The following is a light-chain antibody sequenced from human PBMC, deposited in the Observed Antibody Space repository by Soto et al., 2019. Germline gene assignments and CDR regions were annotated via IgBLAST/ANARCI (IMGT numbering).Light chain of an antibody. CDR2: RAS. V-gene: IGKV1-5*03. J-gene: IGKJ1*01. CDR1: QTINSW. CDR3: QQYDTSWT. Sequence: DIQMTQSPSTLSASVGDRVTITCRASQTINSWLAWYQQKPGKAPKLLIYRASSLESGVPSRFSGSGSGTEFTLTISSLQPDDFATYYCQQYDTSWTFGQGTKVEIK.